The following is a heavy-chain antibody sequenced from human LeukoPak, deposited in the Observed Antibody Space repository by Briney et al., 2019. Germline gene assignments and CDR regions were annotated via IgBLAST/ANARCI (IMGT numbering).Heavy chain of an antibody. CDR2: INWKCGST. CDR1: GFTFDDYG. D-gene: IGHD3-10*01. Sequence: PGGSLRLSCAASGFTFDDYGMSWVRQAPGKGLEWVSGINWKCGSTVYADSVKGRFTISRDSAKDSLYLQMNSLRAEDTALYYCARRRITMVRGATYYYYMDVWGKGTTVTVSS. CDR3: ARRRITMVRGATYYYYMDV. V-gene: IGHV3-20*04. J-gene: IGHJ6*03.